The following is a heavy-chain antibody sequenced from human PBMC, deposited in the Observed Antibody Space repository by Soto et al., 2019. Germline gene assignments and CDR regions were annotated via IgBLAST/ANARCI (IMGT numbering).Heavy chain of an antibody. CDR3: ARGVSGVGATSLDY. CDR2: IYSGGST. J-gene: IGHJ4*02. CDR1: GFTVSSNY. Sequence: GGSLRLSCAASGFTVSSNYMSWVRQAPGKGLEWVSVIYSGGSTYYADSVKGRFTISRDNSKNTLYLQMNSLRAEDTAVYYCARGVSGVGATSLDYWGQGTLVTVSS. D-gene: IGHD1-26*01. V-gene: IGHV3-53*01.